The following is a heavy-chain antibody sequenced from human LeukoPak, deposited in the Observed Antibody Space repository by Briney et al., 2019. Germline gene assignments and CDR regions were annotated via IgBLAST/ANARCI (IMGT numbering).Heavy chain of an antibody. CDR3: AKDVSGTYYAFDV. V-gene: IGHV4-59*02. CDR2: ISNRGST. J-gene: IGHJ3*01. CDR1: GASVRSHF. D-gene: IGHD3-22*01. Sequence: PWETLSLTCGIPGASVRSHFWSWIRQTPGMGLEWIGYISNRGSTAYNPSLRSRVTISVDAPKNEVSLNVRSVSPADTAVYYCAKDVSGTYYAFDVWGQGRTVIVSA.